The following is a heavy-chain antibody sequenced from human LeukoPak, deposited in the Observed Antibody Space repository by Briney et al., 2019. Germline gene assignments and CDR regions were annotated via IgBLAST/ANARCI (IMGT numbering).Heavy chain of an antibody. Sequence: GGSLRLSCAAPGFTFSSYAMSWVRKAPGKGLNWVSGIIGSAYSTYYADSVQGRFTIYRDNSKHTLYLRMTGLRAQAPPVYSFAKEAGYSGYGYSDYWGQGTMVSVSS. CDR1: GFTFSSYA. V-gene: IGHV3-23*01. CDR2: IIGSAYST. CDR3: AKEAGYSGYGYSDY. J-gene: IGHJ4*02. D-gene: IGHD5-12*01.